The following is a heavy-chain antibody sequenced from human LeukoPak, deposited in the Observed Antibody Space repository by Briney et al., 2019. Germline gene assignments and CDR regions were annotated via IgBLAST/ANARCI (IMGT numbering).Heavy chain of an antibody. J-gene: IGHJ6*02. Sequence: SETLSLTCAVYGGSFSGYYWSWIRQPPGKGLEWNGEINHSGSTNYNPSLKSRVTISVDTSKNQFSLKLSSVTAADTAVYYCASHCSGGSCYPDDYYYYGMDVWGQGTTVTVSS. D-gene: IGHD2-15*01. CDR3: ASHCSGGSCYPDDYYYYGMDV. V-gene: IGHV4-34*01. CDR2: INHSGST. CDR1: GGSFSGYY.